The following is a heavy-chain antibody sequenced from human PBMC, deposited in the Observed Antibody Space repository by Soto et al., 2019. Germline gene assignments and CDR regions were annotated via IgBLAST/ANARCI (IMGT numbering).Heavy chain of an antibody. J-gene: IGHJ6*02. V-gene: IGHV1-46*01. D-gene: IGHD2-2*01. CDR1: GYTFTSYY. CDR3: ARDRRQLQRYYYGMDV. CDR2: INPSGGST. Sequence: GASVKVSCKASGYTFTSYYMHWVRQAPGQGLEWMGIINPSGGSTSYAQKFQGRVTMTRDTSTSTVYMELSSLRSEDTAVYYCARDRRQLQRYYYGMDVWGQGTTVTVSS.